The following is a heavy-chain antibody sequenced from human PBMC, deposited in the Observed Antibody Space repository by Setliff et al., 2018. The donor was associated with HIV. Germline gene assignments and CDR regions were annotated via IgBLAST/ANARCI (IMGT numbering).Heavy chain of an antibody. V-gene: IGHV1-46*01. CDR1: GYTFTSCF. D-gene: IGHD1-1*01. J-gene: IGHJ4*02. Sequence: ASVKVSCKASGYTFTSCFLHWVRQAPGQGLEYMGIINPSDGSADYVENFQDRVTITRDTSTSTVSMDMSILRSEDTAIYYCAKEYHTASTGTRVANYFDYWGQGTLVTVSS. CDR2: INPSDGSA. CDR3: AKEYHTASTGTRVANYFDY.